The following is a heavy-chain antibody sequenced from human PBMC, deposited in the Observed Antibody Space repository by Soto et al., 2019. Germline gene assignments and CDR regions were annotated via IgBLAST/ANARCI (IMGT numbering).Heavy chain of an antibody. V-gene: IGHV4-31*03. CDR3: ARVGSSWSKGITEYNWFDP. CDR1: GGSISSGGYY. Sequence: PSETLSLTCTVSGGSISSGGYYWSWIRQHPGKGLEWIGYIYYSGSTYYNPSLKSRVTISVDTSKNQFSLKLSSVTAADTAVYYCARVGSSWSKGITEYNWFDPWGQGTLVTVSS. CDR2: IYYSGST. J-gene: IGHJ5*02. D-gene: IGHD6-13*01.